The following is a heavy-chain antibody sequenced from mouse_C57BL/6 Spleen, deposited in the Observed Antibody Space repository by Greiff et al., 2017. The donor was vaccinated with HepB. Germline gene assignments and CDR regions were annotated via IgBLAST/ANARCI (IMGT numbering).Heavy chain of an antibody. CDR1: GYTFTSYW. CDR3: ARKGYGYDGAYWYFDV. J-gene: IGHJ1*03. D-gene: IGHD2-2*01. CDR2: IDPNSGGT. V-gene: IGHV1-72*01. Sequence: QQSCKASGYTFTSYWMHWVKQRPGRGLEWIGRIDPNSGGTKYNEKFKSKATLTVDKPSSTAYMQLSILTSEDSAVYYCARKGYGYDGAYWYFDVWGTGTTVTVSS.